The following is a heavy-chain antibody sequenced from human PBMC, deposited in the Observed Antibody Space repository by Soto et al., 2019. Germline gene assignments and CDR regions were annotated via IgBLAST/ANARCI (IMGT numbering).Heavy chain of an antibody. J-gene: IGHJ6*02. CDR1: GGTFSSYA. D-gene: IGHD2-2*01. V-gene: IGHV1-69*13. Sequence: RASVKVSCKASGGTFSSYAISWVRQAPGQGLEWMGGIIPIFGTANYAQKFQGRVTITADESTSTAYMELSSLRSEDTAVYYCARRGVVPASRTYYYYGMDVWGQGTTVTVSS. CDR2: IIPIFGTA. CDR3: ARRGVVPASRTYYYYGMDV.